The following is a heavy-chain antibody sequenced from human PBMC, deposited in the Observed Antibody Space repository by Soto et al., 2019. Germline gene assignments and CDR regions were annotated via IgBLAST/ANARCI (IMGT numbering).Heavy chain of an antibody. Sequence: NPSETLSLTCTVSGGSVSSGSYYWSWIRQPPGKGLEWIGYIYYSGSTNYNPSLKSRVTISVDTSKNQFSLKLSSVTAADTAVSYCAGDRPLSGCSFDPWGQGTLVTVSS. CDR1: GGSVSSGSYY. V-gene: IGHV4-61*01. CDR3: AGDRPLSGCSFDP. CDR2: IYYSGST. D-gene: IGHD3-10*02. J-gene: IGHJ5*02.